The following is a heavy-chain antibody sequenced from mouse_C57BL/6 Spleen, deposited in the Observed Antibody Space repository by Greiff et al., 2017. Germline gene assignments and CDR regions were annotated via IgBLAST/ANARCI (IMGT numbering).Heavy chain of an antibody. CDR1: GYAFSSSW. D-gene: IGHD2-5*01. V-gene: IGHV1-82*01. J-gene: IGHJ2*01. Sequence: VQLQQSGPELVKPGASVKISCKASGYAFSSSWMNWVKQRPGQGLEWIGRIYPGDGDTNYNGKFKGKATLTADKSSSTAYMQLSSLTSEDSAVYVCARQYYSNYYFDYWGQGTTLTVSS. CDR2: IYPGDGDT. CDR3: ARQYYSNYYFDY.